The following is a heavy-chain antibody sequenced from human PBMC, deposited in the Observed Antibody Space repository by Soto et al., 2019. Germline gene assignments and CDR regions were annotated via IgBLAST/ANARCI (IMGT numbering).Heavy chain of an antibody. D-gene: IGHD3-9*01. CDR3: ARVTFDHFVHWFDP. J-gene: IGHJ5*02. CDR1: GDSFSSKTAA. V-gene: IGHV6-1*01. CDR2: TYFRSKWYN. Sequence: SQTLSLTCAISGDSFSSKTAAWNWIRQSPSRGLEWLGRTYFRSKWYNDYAISVKSRITISPDTSKNQFSLLLNSVTPEDTAVYYCARVTFDHFVHWFDPWGQGTLVTVSS.